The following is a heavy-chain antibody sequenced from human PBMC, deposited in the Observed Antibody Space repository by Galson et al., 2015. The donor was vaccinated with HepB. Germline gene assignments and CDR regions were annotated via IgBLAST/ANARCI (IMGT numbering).Heavy chain of an antibody. J-gene: IGHJ5*02. Sequence: SMRISCAASGFTFSSYAMSWVRQAPGKGLEWVSAISGSGGSTYYADSVKGRFTISRDNSKNTLYLQMNSLRAEDTAVYYCAKDGLYGSGSYSCWFDPWGQGTLVTVSS. V-gene: IGHV3-23*01. D-gene: IGHD3-10*01. CDR3: AKDGLYGSGSYSCWFDP. CDR1: GFTFSSYA. CDR2: ISGSGGST.